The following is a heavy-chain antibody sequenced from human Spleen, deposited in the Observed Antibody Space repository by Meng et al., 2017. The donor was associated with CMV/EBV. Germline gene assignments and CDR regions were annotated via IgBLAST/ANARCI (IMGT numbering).Heavy chain of an antibody. CDR2: MNPNSGNT. D-gene: IGHD3-3*01. Sequence: TSYDINWVRQGTGQGLEWMGWMNPNSGNTGYAQKFQGRVNITRNTSISTAYMELSSLRSEDTAVYYCARAEYDFWSGYYFGGNWFDPWGQGTLVTVSS. CDR1: TSYD. V-gene: IGHV1-8*03. J-gene: IGHJ5*02. CDR3: ARAEYDFWSGYYFGGNWFDP.